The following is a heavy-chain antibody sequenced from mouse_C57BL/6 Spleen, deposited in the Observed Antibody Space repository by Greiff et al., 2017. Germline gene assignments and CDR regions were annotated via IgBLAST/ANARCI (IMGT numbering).Heavy chain of an antibody. Sequence: QVQLKQPGTDLVKPGASVKLSCKASGYTFTSYWMHWVHQTPGQGLEWIGTINPSNGGTYYTEKFKSTATLAVDKSSSTAYMQLSSLTSEDPAIYYCARGCSLYDVDYWGQGTTLTVSS. CDR2: INPSNGGT. CDR1: GYTFTSYW. V-gene: IGHV1-53*01. D-gene: IGHD2-12*01. CDR3: ARGCSLYDVDY. J-gene: IGHJ2*01.